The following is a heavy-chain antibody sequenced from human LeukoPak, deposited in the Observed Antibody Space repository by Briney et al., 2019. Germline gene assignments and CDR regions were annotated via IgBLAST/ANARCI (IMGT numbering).Heavy chain of an antibody. Sequence: SGGSPRLSCAASGFTFSSYSMNWVRQAPGKGLEWVSYISSSSSTIYYADSVKGRFTISRDNAKNSLYLQMNSLRAEDTAVYYCARVSTRGMTTVPQGGDYWGQGTLVTVSS. CDR1: GFTFSSYS. V-gene: IGHV3-48*01. D-gene: IGHD4-17*01. CDR2: ISSSSSTI. J-gene: IGHJ4*02. CDR3: ARVSTRGMTTVPQGGDY.